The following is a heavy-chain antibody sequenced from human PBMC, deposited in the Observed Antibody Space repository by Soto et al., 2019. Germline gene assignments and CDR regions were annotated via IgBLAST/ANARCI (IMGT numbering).Heavy chain of an antibody. Sequence: QVQLVQSGAEVKKPGSSVKVSCRASGDTFSSYTVNWLRQAPGRGLEWMGRIIPILTTTDYAQNFRGRLTITADKSTNTVYMELSSLRSEDTAVYYCARRRYCGYDCYCKHYYGMDVWGQGTTVTVAS. D-gene: IGHD2-21*02. CDR3: ARRRYCGYDCYCKHYYGMDV. CDR2: IIPILTTT. CDR1: GDTFSSYT. V-gene: IGHV1-69*08. J-gene: IGHJ6*02.